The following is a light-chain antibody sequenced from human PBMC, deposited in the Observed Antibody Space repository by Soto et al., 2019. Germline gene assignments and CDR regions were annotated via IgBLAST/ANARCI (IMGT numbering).Light chain of an antibody. J-gene: IGKJ1*01. CDR2: AAS. V-gene: IGKV1-27*01. Sequence: DIQLTQSPSSLSASVGDIVTITCRASQGISNYVAWYQQKPGKVPKLLIYAASALQLGVPSRFSGSGSGTDFTLTISSLQPEDVATYYCQKYNGALWTFGQGTKVDIK. CDR3: QKYNGALWT. CDR1: QGISNY.